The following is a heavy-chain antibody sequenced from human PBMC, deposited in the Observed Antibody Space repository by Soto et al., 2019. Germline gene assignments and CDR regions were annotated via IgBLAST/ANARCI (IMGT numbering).Heavy chain of an antibody. CDR2: INHSGST. J-gene: IGHJ5*02. D-gene: IGHD6-13*01. CDR3: ARGGQRYSSSWYIRWFDP. CDR1: GVSFSGYY. Sequence: SETLSLTCAVYGVSFSGYYWSWIRQPPGKGLEWIGEINHSGSTNYNPSLKSRVTISVDTSKNQFSLKLSSVTAADTAVYYCARGGQRYSSSWYIRWFDPWGQGTLVTVSS. V-gene: IGHV4-34*01.